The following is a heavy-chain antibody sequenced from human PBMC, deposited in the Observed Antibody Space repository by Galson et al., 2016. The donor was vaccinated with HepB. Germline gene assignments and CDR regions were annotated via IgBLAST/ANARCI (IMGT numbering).Heavy chain of an antibody. D-gene: IGHD4-17*01. CDR2: IYYRGIT. J-gene: IGHJ3*02. V-gene: IGHV4-59*12. CDR1: GGSISSYY. CDR3: AREVVFADYGDDAFDI. Sequence: SETLSLTCTVSGGSISSYYGSWIRQPPGKGLEWIGYIYYRGITKYNPSLKSRVTISVDTSKNPFSLKLSSVTGADTAVYYCAREVVFADYGDDAFDIWGQGIMVTVSS.